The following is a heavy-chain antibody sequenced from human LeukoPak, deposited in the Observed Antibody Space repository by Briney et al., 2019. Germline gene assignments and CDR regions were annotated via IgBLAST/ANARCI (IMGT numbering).Heavy chain of an antibody. Sequence: SETLSLTCTVSGGSISSYYWSWIRQPAGKGLEWIGRIHNTGSTNNNPSLKSRVTISVDRSKNQFSLKLSSVTAADTAVYYCARESDYYGSDSYYYFDYWVQGTLVTVSS. CDR1: GGSISSYY. D-gene: IGHD3-10*01. V-gene: IGHV4-4*07. CDR2: IHNTGST. CDR3: ARESDYYGSDSYYYFDY. J-gene: IGHJ4*02.